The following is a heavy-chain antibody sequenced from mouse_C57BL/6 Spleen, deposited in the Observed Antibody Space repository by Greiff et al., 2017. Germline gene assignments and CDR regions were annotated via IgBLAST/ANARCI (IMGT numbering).Heavy chain of an antibody. CDR1: GYTFTSYW. CDR2: IHPNSGST. V-gene: IGHV1-64*01. Sequence: VKLQQPGAELVKPGASVKLSCKASGYTFTSYWMHWVKQRPGQGLEWIGMIHPNSGSTNYNEKFKSKATLTVDKSSSTAYMQLSSLTSEDSAVYYCAREDDYGSSYNYGGQGTTLTVSS. CDR3: AREDDYGSSYNY. D-gene: IGHD1-1*01. J-gene: IGHJ2*01.